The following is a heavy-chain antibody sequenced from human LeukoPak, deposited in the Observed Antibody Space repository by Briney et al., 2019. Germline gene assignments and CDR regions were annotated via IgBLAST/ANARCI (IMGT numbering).Heavy chain of an antibody. CDR2: ISSSSYI. J-gene: IGHJ4*02. D-gene: IGHD6-19*01. V-gene: IGHV3-21*01. CDR1: GYTFSSYS. Sequence: GGSLRLSCAASGYTFSSYSMNWVRQAPGKGLEWVSSISSSSYIYYADSVKGRFTISRDNAKNSLYLQMNSLRAEDTAVYYCARMAVAGTDYWGQGTLVTVSS. CDR3: ARMAVAGTDY.